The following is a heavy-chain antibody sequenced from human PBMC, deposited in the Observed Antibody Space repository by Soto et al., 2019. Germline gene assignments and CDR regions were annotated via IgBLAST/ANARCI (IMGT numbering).Heavy chain of an antibody. D-gene: IGHD2-15*01. V-gene: IGHV1-69*04. CDR3: AREDIVVVVAATRPLNCFDP. CDR1: GGTFSSYT. CDR2: IIPILGIA. Sequence: SVKVSCKASGGTFSSYTISWVRQAPGQGLEWMGRIIPILGIANYAQKFQGRVTITADKSTSTAYMELSSLRSEDTAVYYCAREDIVVVVAATRPLNCFDPWGQGTLVTVSS. J-gene: IGHJ5*02.